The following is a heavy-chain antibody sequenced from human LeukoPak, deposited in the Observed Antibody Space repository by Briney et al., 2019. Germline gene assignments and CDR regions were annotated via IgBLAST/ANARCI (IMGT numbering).Heavy chain of an antibody. Sequence: GGSLRLSCAASGFTFSSYEMNWVRQAPGKGLEWVSYISSSGSTIYYADSVKGRFTISRDNAKNSLYLQMNSLRAEDTAVYYCARSLVVGATYPYHWGQGTLVTVSS. V-gene: IGHV3-48*03. J-gene: IGHJ5*02. CDR1: GFTFSSYE. D-gene: IGHD1-26*01. CDR2: ISSSGSTI. CDR3: ARSLVVGATYPYH.